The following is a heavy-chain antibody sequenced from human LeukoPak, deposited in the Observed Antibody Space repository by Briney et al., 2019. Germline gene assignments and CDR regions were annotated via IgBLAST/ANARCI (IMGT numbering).Heavy chain of an antibody. CDR3: ARAGIGGAFDI. J-gene: IGHJ3*02. D-gene: IGHD2/OR15-2a*01. CDR2: INSDGSST. CDR1: GFTFSSYW. V-gene: IGHV3-74*01. Sequence: HPGGSLRLSCAASGFTFSSYWMHWVRQAPGKGLVWVSRINSDGSSTSYADSVKGRFTISRDNAKNTLYLQMNSLRAEDTAVYYCARAGIGGAFDIWGQGTMVIVSS.